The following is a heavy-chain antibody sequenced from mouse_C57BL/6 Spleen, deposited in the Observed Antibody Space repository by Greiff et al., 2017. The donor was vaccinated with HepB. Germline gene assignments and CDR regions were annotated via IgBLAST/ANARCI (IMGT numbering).Heavy chain of an antibody. V-gene: IGHV1-59*01. Sequence: QVQLQQPGAELVRPGTSVKLSCKASGYTFTSYWMHWVKQRPGQGLEWIGVIDPSDSYTNYNQKFKGKATLTVDTSSSTAYMQLSSLTSEDSAVYYGARRGYSNFFGYWGQGTTLTVSS. CDR3: ARRGYSNFFGY. D-gene: IGHD2-5*01. J-gene: IGHJ2*01. CDR2: IDPSDSYT. CDR1: GYTFTSYW.